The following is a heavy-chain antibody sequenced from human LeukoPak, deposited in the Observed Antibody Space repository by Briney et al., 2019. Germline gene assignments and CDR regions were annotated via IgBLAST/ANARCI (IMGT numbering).Heavy chain of an antibody. V-gene: IGHV3-21*01. CDR1: GFTFSSNS. CDR3: ASGGIWVLWESDY. D-gene: IGHD2-15*01. J-gene: IGHJ4*02. CDR2: ISSSSSYI. Sequence: GGSLRFSCAASGFTFSSNSMNWVRQAPGKGLEWVSSISSSSSYIYYADSVKGRFTISRDNAKNSLYLQMNSLRAEDTAVYYCASGGIWVLWESDYWGQGTLVTVSS.